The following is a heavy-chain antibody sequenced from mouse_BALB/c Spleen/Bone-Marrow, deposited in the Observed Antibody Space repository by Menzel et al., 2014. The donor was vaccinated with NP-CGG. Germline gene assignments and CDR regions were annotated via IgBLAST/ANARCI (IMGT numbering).Heavy chain of an antibody. CDR2: INPSNGGT. V-gene: IGHV1S81*02. CDR3: TRVAYYDYDYFDY. Sequence: VQLQESGAELVKPGASVKLSCKASGYTFTSYYMYWVKQRPGQGLEWIGGINPSNGGTNFNEKFKSKATLTVDNSSSTAYMQLSSLTSEDSAVYYCTRVAYYDYDYFDYWGQGATLTVSS. CDR1: GYTFTSYY. D-gene: IGHD2-4*01. J-gene: IGHJ2*01.